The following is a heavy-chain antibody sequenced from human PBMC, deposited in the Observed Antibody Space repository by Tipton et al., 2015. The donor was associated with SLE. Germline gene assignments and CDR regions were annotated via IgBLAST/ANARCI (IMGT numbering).Heavy chain of an antibody. CDR3: ARGDSSGWYRDWFFDL. V-gene: IGHV4-59*01. J-gene: IGHJ2*01. Sequence: LRLSCTVSGGSISSYYWSWIRQPPGKGLEWIGYIYYSGSTNYNPSLKSRVTISLDTSKSRFSLKLTSVTAADTAVYYCARGDSSGWYRDWFFDLWGRGTLVTVSS. CDR1: GGSISSYY. D-gene: IGHD6-19*01. CDR2: IYYSGST.